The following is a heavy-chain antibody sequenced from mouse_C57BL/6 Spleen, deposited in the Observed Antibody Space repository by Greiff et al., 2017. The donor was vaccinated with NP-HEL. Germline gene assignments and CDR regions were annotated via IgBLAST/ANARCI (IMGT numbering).Heavy chain of an antibody. V-gene: IGHV1-61*01. CDR2: IYPSDSET. CDR3: ARTHYGSSHWYFDV. CDR1: GYTFTSYW. D-gene: IGHD1-1*01. J-gene: IGHJ1*03. Sequence: QVQLQQSGAELVRPGSSVKLSCKASGYTFTSYWMDWVKQRPGQGLEWIGNIYPSDSETHYNQKFKDKATLTVDKSSSTAYMQLSSLTSEDSAVYYCARTHYGSSHWYFDVWGTGTTVTVSS.